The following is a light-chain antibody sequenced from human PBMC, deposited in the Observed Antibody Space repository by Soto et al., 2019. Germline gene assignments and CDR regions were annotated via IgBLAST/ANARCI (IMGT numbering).Light chain of an antibody. Sequence: QSVLTQPPSASGTPGQRVTISCSGSSSNIGSNYVYWYQQVTGTAPKLLIYRNTLRPSGVPDRFSGSKSGTSASLAISGLRSEDEADDYCAGWDDSLSGVVFGGGTKVTVL. V-gene: IGLV1-47*01. CDR3: AGWDDSLSGVV. CDR2: RNT. J-gene: IGLJ2*01. CDR1: SSNIGSNY.